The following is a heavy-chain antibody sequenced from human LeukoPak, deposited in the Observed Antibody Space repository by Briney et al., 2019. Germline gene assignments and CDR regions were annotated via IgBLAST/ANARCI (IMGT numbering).Heavy chain of an antibody. CDR1: GYTFTSYD. D-gene: IGHD4-11*01. Sequence: ASVKVSCKASGYTFTSYDINWVRQATGQGLEWMGWMNPNSGNTGYAQKFQGRVTITRNTSISTAYMELSSLRSEDTAVYYCARAFWDGTTVTNYYYYYMDVWGKGTTVTVSS. J-gene: IGHJ6*03. CDR2: MNPNSGNT. V-gene: IGHV1-8*03. CDR3: ARAFWDGTTVTNYYYYYMDV.